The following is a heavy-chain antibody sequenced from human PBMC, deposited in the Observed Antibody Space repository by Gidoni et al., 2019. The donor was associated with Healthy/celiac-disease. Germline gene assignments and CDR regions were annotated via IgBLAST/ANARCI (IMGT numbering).Heavy chain of an antibody. CDR2: ISSSSSYT. D-gene: IGHD4-4*01. V-gene: IGHV3-11*06. Sequence: QVQLVESGGGLVKPGGSLRLSCAASGFTFSDYYMSWIRQAPGKGLEWVSYISSSSSYTNYADSVKGRFTISRDNAKNSLYLQMNSLRAEDTAVYYCARLITVMVFDYWGQGTLVTVSS. J-gene: IGHJ4*02. CDR1: GFTFSDYY. CDR3: ARLITVMVFDY.